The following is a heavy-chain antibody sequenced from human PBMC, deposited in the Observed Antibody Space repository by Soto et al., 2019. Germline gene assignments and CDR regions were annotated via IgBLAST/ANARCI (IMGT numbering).Heavy chain of an antibody. D-gene: IGHD3-16*01. CDR2: IYYSGST. CDR3: ARLVGNPYYLHY. CDR1: GGSISSSSYY. J-gene: IGHJ4*02. Sequence: PSETLSLTCTVSGGSISSSSYYWGWIRQPPGKGLEWIGSIYYSGSTYYNPSLKSRVTISVDTSKNQFSLKLSSVTAADTAFYYCARLVGNPYYLHYWGQGALVTVSS. V-gene: IGHV4-39*01.